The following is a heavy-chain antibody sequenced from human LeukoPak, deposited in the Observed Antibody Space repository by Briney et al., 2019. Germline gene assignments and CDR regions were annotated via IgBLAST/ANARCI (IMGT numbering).Heavy chain of an antibody. CDR3: TTDDVGAYSSEVLDY. Sequence: GGSLRLSCAASVSTFSNAWMSCVRHAPGEGLEWVGRIKSKTDGGTADYAAPVKGRFTISRDDSKNTLYLQMNSLKTEDTAVYYCTTDDVGAYSSEVLDYWGQGTLVTVSS. CDR1: VSTFSNAW. D-gene: IGHD6-19*01. CDR2: IKSKTDGGTA. J-gene: IGHJ4*02. V-gene: IGHV3-15*01.